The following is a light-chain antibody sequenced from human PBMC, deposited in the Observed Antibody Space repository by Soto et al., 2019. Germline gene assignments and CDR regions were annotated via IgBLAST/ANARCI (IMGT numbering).Light chain of an antibody. J-gene: IGLJ1*01. CDR3: SSYTITTALV. V-gene: IGLV2-11*01. CDR1: SSDVGGYNY. CDR2: DVS. Sequence: QSALTQPRSVSGSPGQSVTISCTGTSSDVGGYNYVSWYQQHPGKAPKVMIYDVSKRPSGVPDRFSGSKSGNTASLTISGLQAEDEADYYCSSYTITTALVFGTGTKVTVL.